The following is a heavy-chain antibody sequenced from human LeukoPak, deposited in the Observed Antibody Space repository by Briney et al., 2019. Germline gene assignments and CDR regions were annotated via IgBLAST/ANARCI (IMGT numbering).Heavy chain of an antibody. J-gene: IGHJ3*01. V-gene: IGHV3-30*18. CDR1: GFTFSSYW. CDR3: AKPDAFDV. CDR2: LSSDGSKK. Sequence: GGSLRLSCAASGFTFSSYWMSWVRQAPGKGLEWVAMLSSDGSKKYYADSVKGRFTISRDNSKNTLDLQMNSLRAEDMAVYYCAKPDAFDVWGQGTMVTVSS.